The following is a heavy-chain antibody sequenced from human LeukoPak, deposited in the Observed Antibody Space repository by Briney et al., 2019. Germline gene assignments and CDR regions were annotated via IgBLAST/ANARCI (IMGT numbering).Heavy chain of an antibody. D-gene: IGHD5-18*01. V-gene: IGHV1-18*01. Sequence: ASVKVSCKASGYTFTSYDISWVRQAPGQGLEWMGWISAYNGNTNYAQKLQGRVTMTTDTSTSTAYMELRSLRSDDTAVYYCARDSYSYGYLYYFDYWGQGTLVTVSS. CDR2: ISAYNGNT. CDR1: GYTFTSYD. J-gene: IGHJ4*02. CDR3: ARDSYSYGYLYYFDY.